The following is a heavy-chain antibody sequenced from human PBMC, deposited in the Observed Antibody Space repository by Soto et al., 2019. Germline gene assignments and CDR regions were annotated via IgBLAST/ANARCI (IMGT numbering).Heavy chain of an antibody. CDR3: ARDRPAFKSFGSGMDV. Sequence: QVQLQESGPGLVKPSQTLSITCSVSGGAINNRDYYWSWIRQHPGKGLEWIGNIFYSGSTDYNPSLKGRLTISIDTSKNEFSLKLTSVTAADTAVYYCARDRPAFKSFGSGMDVWGQGTTVTVSS. D-gene: IGHD3-16*01. CDR2: IFYSGST. CDR1: GGAINNRDYY. V-gene: IGHV4-31*03. J-gene: IGHJ6*02.